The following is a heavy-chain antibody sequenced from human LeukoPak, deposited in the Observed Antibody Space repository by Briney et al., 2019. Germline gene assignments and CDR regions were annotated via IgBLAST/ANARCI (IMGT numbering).Heavy chain of an antibody. J-gene: IGHJ4*02. CDR1: GFSFSRYW. Sequence: GGSLRLSCAGSGFSFSRYWMAWVRQAPGKGLEWVASINQDVSRVHYVDSVKGRFTISRDNAKSSLFLQMTSLRVEDTAVYYCARLKDDVTKFDYWGQGTLVTVSS. CDR2: INQDVSRV. D-gene: IGHD2-8*01. CDR3: ARLKDDVTKFDY. V-gene: IGHV3-7*01.